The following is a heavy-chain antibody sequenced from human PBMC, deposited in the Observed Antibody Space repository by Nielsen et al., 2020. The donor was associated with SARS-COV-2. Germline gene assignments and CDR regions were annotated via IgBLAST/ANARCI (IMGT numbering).Heavy chain of an antibody. CDR3: VRDRDRLYGYIYGMDV. CDR1: GGTFSSYA. J-gene: IGHJ6*02. D-gene: IGHD5-24*01. Sequence: ASVKVSCKASGGTFSSYAISWVRQAPGQGLEWMGWINTQNLKTNYAQNVQDRVTLTTDTSTRTAFMEVRRLRSDDTAVYYCVRDRDRLYGYIYGMDVWGQGTTVTVSS. CDR2: INTQNLKT. V-gene: IGHV1-18*01.